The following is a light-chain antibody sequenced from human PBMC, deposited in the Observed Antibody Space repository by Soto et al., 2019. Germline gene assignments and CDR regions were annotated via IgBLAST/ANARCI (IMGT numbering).Light chain of an antibody. CDR2: EVT. J-gene: IGLJ2*01. V-gene: IGLV2-23*02. Sequence: QSALTQPASVSGSPGQSITISCTGTSSDVGNYNLVSWYQQHPGTAPKLIIFEVTKRPSGVSDRFSGSKSGTTASLTISGLQAEDEADYFCSSYAGSNNFDVLFGGGTKVTVL. CDR1: SSDVGNYNL. CDR3: SSYAGSNNFDVL.